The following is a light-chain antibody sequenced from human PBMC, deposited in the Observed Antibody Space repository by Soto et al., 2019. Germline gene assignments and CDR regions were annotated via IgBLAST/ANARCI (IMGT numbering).Light chain of an antibody. J-gene: IGKJ1*01. V-gene: IGKV3-20*01. CDR3: QQYDSSPWT. CDR2: GAS. Sequence: EIVLTQSPGTLSLSPGERATLSCRASQSVSSTYLAWYQQKPGQAPRLLIYGASSRATGIPDRFSGSGSGTDFTLTISRLEPEDFVVYYCQQYDSSPWTFGQGTKVDIK. CDR1: QSVSSTY.